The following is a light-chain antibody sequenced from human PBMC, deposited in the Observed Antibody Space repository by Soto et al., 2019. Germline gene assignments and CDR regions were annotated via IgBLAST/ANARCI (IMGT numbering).Light chain of an antibody. CDR1: QSINKW. CDR3: QHYSGDRAT. Sequence: DIHLTQSPSTLSASVGDRVTISCRASQSINKWLAWYQHKPGKAPNLLIYEVSTLHSGVPSRFSGSGSGTEFTLTISSLRPDDFATYYCQHYSGDRATFGQGTKVDIK. J-gene: IGKJ1*01. V-gene: IGKV1-5*03. CDR2: EVS.